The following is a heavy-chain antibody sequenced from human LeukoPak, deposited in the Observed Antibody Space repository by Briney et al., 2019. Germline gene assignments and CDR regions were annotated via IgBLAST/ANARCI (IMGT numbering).Heavy chain of an antibody. Sequence: ASVKVSCKASGYTFTSYGISWVRQAPGQGLEWMGWISAYNGNTNYAQTLQGRVTMTTDTSTSTAYMELRSLRSDDTAVYYCASLILGYCSSTSCSDYWGQGTLVTVSS. D-gene: IGHD2-2*01. CDR2: ISAYNGNT. V-gene: IGHV1-18*01. CDR3: ASLILGYCSSTSCSDY. J-gene: IGHJ4*02. CDR1: GYTFTSYG.